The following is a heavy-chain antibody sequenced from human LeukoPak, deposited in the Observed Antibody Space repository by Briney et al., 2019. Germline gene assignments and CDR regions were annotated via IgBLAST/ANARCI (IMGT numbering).Heavy chain of an antibody. J-gene: IGHJ4*02. Sequence: SETLSLTCAVYGVSFSGYYWGWIRHPPGKGLEWIGSIYYSGSTYYNPSLKSRVTVSLDTSKNQFSLKLNSVTAADTAVYYCARSVVLDHFDFWGQGTLVTVSS. V-gene: IGHV4-39*01. CDR1: GVSFSGYY. D-gene: IGHD6-6*01. CDR3: ARSVVLDHFDF. CDR2: IYYSGST.